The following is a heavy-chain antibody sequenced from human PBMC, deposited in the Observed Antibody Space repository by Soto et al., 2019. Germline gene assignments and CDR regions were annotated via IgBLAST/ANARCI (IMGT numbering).Heavy chain of an antibody. CDR1: GASVNSGSHS. Sequence: QLQLHNSGSTLVKPSQTLSLTCGVSGASVNSGSHSWSWIRQTPGKGLEWIGFIFHSGDAFYNPSLKSRVTISGDRSNNLFSLRLTSVTAADTAIYDCATSPRGDYRSDAFDVWGHGTMVTVSS. V-gene: IGHV4-30-2*01. CDR2: IFHSGDA. D-gene: IGHD4-17*01. CDR3: ATSPRGDYRSDAFDV. J-gene: IGHJ3*01.